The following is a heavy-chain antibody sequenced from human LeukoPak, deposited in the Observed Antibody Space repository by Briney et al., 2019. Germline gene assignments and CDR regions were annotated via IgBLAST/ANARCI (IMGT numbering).Heavy chain of an antibody. CDR1: GFTFSDYW. V-gene: IGHV3-11*01. CDR2: ISNSGSTI. Sequence: GGSLRLSCAASGFTFSDYWMNWVRQAPGKGLEWVSYISNSGSTIYYADSVKGRFTISRDNAKNSLYLQMNSLRAEDTAVYYCAKDGGEYYDILTGYYPRLYYMDVWGKGTTVTISS. J-gene: IGHJ6*03. CDR3: AKDGGEYYDILTGYYPRLYYMDV. D-gene: IGHD3-9*01.